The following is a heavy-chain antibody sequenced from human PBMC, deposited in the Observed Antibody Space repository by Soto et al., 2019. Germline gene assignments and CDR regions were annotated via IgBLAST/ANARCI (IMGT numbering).Heavy chain of an antibody. CDR2: IYYSGST. J-gene: IGHJ4*02. D-gene: IGHD1-1*01. V-gene: IGHV4-59*08. CDR3: ARRTAGTTWSDD. Sequence: SETLSLTCTVSGGSISSYYWSWIRQPPGKGLEWIGYIYYSGSTNYNPSLKSRVTISVDTSKNQFSLKLSSVTAAGTAVYYCARRTAGTTWSDDWGQGTLVTVSS. CDR1: GGSISSYY.